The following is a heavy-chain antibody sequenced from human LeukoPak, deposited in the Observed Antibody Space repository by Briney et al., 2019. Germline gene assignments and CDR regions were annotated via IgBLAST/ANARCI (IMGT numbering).Heavy chain of an antibody. CDR1: GGSISSSSYY. Sequence: SETLSLTCTVSGGSISSSSYYWGWIRQPPGKGLEWIGEIYHSGSTNYNPSLKSRVTISVDKSKNQFSLKLSSVTAADTAVYYCARGITMVRGVMDYFDYWGQGTLVTVSS. CDR3: ARGITMVRGVMDYFDY. V-gene: IGHV4-39*07. D-gene: IGHD3-10*01. CDR2: IYHSGST. J-gene: IGHJ4*02.